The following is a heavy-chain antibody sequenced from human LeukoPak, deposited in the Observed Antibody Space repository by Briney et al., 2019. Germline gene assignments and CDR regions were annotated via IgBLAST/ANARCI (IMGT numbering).Heavy chain of an antibody. J-gene: IGHJ4*02. D-gene: IGHD3-22*01. CDR2: IIPISGTA. Sequence: ASVKVSCTASGYTFTTYGLSWVRQAPGQGLEWMGGIIPISGTANYAQKFQGRVTITADESTSTAYMELSSLRSEDTAVYYCATAYYYDSSGYYPNRFDYWGQGTLVTVSS. V-gene: IGHV1-69*13. CDR3: ATAYYYDSSGYYPNRFDY. CDR1: GYTFTTYG.